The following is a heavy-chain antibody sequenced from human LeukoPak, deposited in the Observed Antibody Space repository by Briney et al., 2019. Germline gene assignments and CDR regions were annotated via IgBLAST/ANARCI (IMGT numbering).Heavy chain of an antibody. Sequence: GGSLRLSCAASGFTFSSYSMNWVRQAPGKGLEWVSSISSSSSYIYYADSVKGRFTISRDNAKNSLYLQMNSLRAEDTAVYYCATFEYSSSVKGPEYYGMDVWGQGTTVTVSS. V-gene: IGHV3-21*01. D-gene: IGHD6-6*01. CDR3: ATFEYSSSVKGPEYYGMDV. J-gene: IGHJ6*02. CDR1: GFTFSSYS. CDR2: ISSSSSYI.